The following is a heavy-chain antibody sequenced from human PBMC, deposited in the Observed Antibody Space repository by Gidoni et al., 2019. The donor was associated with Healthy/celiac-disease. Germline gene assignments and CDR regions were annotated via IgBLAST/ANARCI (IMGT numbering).Heavy chain of an antibody. V-gene: IGHV3-33*01. CDR2: IWYDGSNK. D-gene: IGHD2-15*01. CDR1: GFTFSSYG. J-gene: IGHJ3*02. CDR3: AREPVVVAAGAFDI. Sequence: QVQLVESGGGVVQPGRSLRLSCAASGFTFSSYGMHWVRQAPGKGLEWVAVIWYDGSNKYYADSVKGRFTISRDNSKNTLYLQMNSLRAEDTAVYYCAREPVVVAAGAFDIWGQGTMVTVSS.